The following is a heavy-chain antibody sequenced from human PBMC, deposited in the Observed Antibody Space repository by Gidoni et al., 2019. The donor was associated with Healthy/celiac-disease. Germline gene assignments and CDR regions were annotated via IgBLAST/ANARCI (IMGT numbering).Heavy chain of an antibody. V-gene: IGHV4-34*01. Sequence: QVQLQQWGAGLLKPSETLSLTCSVYGGSFSGYYWSWIRQPPGKGLEWIGEINNSGSTNYNPSLKSRVTISVDTSKNQFSLKLSSVTAADTAVYYCARGPYDFWSGYYGMDVWGQGTTVTVSS. CDR3: ARGPYDFWSGYYGMDV. CDR1: GGSFSGYY. CDR2: INNSGST. D-gene: IGHD3-3*01. J-gene: IGHJ6*02.